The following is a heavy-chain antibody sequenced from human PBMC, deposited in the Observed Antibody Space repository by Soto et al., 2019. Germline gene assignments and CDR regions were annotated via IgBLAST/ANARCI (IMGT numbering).Heavy chain of an antibody. D-gene: IGHD3-10*01. V-gene: IGHV3-30-3*01. CDR3: ARDLGSTMVRGIDYYGMDV. J-gene: IGHJ6*02. CDR1: GFTFSSYA. Sequence: QVQLVESGGGVVQPGRSLRLSCAASGFTFSSYAMHWVRQAPGKGLEWVAVISYDGSNKYYADSVKGRFTISRDNSKNTLYLQMNSLRAEDTAVYYCARDLGSTMVRGIDYYGMDVWGQGTTVTVSS. CDR2: ISYDGSNK.